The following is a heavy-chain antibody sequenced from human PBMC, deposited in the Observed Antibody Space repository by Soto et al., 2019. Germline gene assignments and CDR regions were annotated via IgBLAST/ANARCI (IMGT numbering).Heavy chain of an antibody. J-gene: IGHJ6*02. Sequence: GGSLRLSCAASGFTFSKYAMHWVRQAPGRGLEWVAVMSFDETKKYHAASVEGRFTISRDNSQNTLDLQMNSLRAEDTALYYCARSHAPYYYDTTGFFFGLDVWGQGTTVTVSS. D-gene: IGHD3-22*01. V-gene: IGHV3-30-3*01. CDR1: GFTFSKYA. CDR3: ARSHAPYYYDTTGFFFGLDV. CDR2: MSFDETKK.